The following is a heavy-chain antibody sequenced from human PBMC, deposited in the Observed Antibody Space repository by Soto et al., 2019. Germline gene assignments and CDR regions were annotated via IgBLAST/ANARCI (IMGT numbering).Heavy chain of an antibody. J-gene: IGHJ4*02. CDR1: DDSFRGGDYW. Sequence: PSETLSLTCTVSDDSFRGGDYWWSWIRQPRGKGKEWLGYSYYNEDTKYKPARKRRVTMTVDTSKNQFSLSLSSVTAADTAVYLCSCGPSYRENWQRFDFWGQGILVTVSS. CDR2: SYYNEDT. D-gene: IGHD5-18*01. V-gene: IGHV4-30-4*02. CDR3: SCGPSYRENWQRFDF.